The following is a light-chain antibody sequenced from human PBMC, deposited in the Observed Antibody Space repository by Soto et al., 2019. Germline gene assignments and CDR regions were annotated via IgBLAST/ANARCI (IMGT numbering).Light chain of an antibody. CDR3: QSYDSSLSGSYV. CDR1: SSNLGAGYD. CDR2: GNS. J-gene: IGLJ1*01. V-gene: IGLV1-40*01. Sequence: QSVLAQPPSVSGAPGQRVTISCTGGSSNLGAGYDVHWYQQLPGTAPKVLIYGNSNRPSGVPDRFSGSKSGTSAALAITGLQADDEADYYCQSYDSSLSGSYVFGTGTKVTVL.